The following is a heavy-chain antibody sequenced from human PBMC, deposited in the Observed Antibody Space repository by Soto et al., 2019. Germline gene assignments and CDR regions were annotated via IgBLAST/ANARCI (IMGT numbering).Heavy chain of an antibody. CDR2: ISGSGGAT. Sequence: EVQLLESGGGLVQPGGSLRLSCAASGFTLSNYAMSWVRQAPGKGLEWVSVISGSGGATSYEDSVKGRFTISRDKSKNTLFLQMNSLRAEDTAVYYCAKDQDISGWDRGCFDYGGQGTLVSVSS. CDR3: AKDQDISGWDRGCFDY. D-gene: IGHD6-19*01. J-gene: IGHJ4*02. V-gene: IGHV3-23*01. CDR1: GFTLSNYA.